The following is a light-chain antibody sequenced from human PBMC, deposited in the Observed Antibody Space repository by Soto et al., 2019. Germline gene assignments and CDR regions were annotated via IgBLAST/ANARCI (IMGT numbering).Light chain of an antibody. CDR2: TAS. J-gene: IGKJ1*01. CDR1: QTISRW. CDR3: QEYNNYWT. V-gene: IGKV1-5*01. Sequence: NQMTQPASTLSASLGDTVTITCRASQTISRWLAWYQQKPGKAPRLLIYTASTLESGVPSRFSASGSGTEFTLTISSLHPDDFATYYCQEYNNYWTFGQGTKVAIK.